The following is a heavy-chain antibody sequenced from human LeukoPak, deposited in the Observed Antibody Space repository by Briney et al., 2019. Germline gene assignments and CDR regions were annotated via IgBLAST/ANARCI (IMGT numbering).Heavy chain of an antibody. CDR2: ISAYNGNT. CDR3: ARTRYSSGLYYFDY. V-gene: IGHV1-18*01. D-gene: IGHD6-19*01. Sequence: ASVKVSCKASGYTFTSYDINWVRQAAGQGLEWMGWISAYNGNTNYAQKLQGRVTMTADTSTSTAYMELRSLRSDDTAVYYCARTRYSSGLYYFDYWGQGTLVTVSS. CDR1: GYTFTSYD. J-gene: IGHJ4*02.